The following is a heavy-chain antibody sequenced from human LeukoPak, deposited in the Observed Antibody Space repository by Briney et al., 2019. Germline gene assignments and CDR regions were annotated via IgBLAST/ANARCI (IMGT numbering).Heavy chain of an antibody. Sequence: GGSLRLSCAASGFTFSSYAMHWVRQAPGKGLEYVSAISSNGGSTYYANSVKGRFTISRDNSKKTLYLQMGSLRAEDMAMYYCARVGDKWGLDDYWGQGTLVTVSS. CDR3: ARVGDKWGLDDY. CDR1: GFTFSSYA. V-gene: IGHV3-64*01. CDR2: ISSNGGST. J-gene: IGHJ4*02. D-gene: IGHD1-26*01.